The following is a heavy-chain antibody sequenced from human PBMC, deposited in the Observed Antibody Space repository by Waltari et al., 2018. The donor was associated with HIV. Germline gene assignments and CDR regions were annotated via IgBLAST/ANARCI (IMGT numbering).Heavy chain of an antibody. V-gene: IGHV3-30*04. J-gene: IGHJ4*02. CDR1: GFTFSRYA. CDR2: ISYDGSNK. CDR3: ARGGYSYGYRGDY. Sequence: QVQLVESGGGVVQPGRSLRLSCAASGFTFSRYALNWVRQAPGKGLEWVAVISYDGSNKYYADSVKGRFTISRDNSKNTLYLQMNSLRAEDTAVYYCARGGYSYGYRGDYWGQGTLVTVSS. D-gene: IGHD5-18*01.